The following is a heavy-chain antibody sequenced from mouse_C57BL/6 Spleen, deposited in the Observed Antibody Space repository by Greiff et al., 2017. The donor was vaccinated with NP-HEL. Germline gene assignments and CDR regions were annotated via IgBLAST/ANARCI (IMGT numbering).Heavy chain of an antibody. J-gene: IGHJ2*01. D-gene: IGHD3-2*02. CDR2: IYPGNSDT. CDR1: GYTFTSYW. CDR3: TRGGSSGYDYFDY. Sequence: VQLQQSGTVLARPGASVKMSCKTSGYTFTSYWMHWVKQRPGQGLEWIGAIYPGNSDTSYNQKFKGKAKLTAVTSASTAYMELSSLTNEDSAVYYCTRGGSSGYDYFDYWGQGTTLTVSS. V-gene: IGHV1-5*01.